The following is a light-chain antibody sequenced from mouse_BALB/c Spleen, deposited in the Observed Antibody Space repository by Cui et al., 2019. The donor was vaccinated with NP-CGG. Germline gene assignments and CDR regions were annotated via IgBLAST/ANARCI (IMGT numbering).Light chain of an antibody. Sequence: QAVVTQASALTTSPGETVTLTCRSSTGAVTTSNYANWVQEKPDHLFTGLIGGTNNRPPGVPARFSGSVIGDKAALTITGAQTEDEAIYFCALWYSNHWVFGGGTKLTVL. J-gene: IGLJ1*01. CDR3: ALWYSNHWV. CDR1: TGAVTTSNY. V-gene: IGLV1*01. CDR2: GTN.